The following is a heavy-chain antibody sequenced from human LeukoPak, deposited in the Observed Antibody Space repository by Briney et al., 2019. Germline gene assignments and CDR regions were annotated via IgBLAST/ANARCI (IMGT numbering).Heavy chain of an antibody. Sequence: PGGSLRLSCVASGFTFSSHWMHWVRQTPEKGLVWVSRMNSGESDTNYADSVNGRFTISRDNAKNTLYLQMNSLRVEDTAKYYCARGTEVAFDYWGQGTLVTVSS. CDR3: ARGTEVAFDY. J-gene: IGHJ4*02. CDR2: MNSGESDT. V-gene: IGHV3-74*01. CDR1: GFTFSSHW.